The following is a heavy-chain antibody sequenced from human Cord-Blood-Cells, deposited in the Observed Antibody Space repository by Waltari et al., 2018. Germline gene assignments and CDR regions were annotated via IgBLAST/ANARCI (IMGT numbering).Heavy chain of an antibody. Sequence: EVQLVESGGGLVQPGRSLRLSCAASGFTFDDYAMHLVRQAPGKGLEWVSGISWNSGSIGYADSVKGRFTMSRDNAKNSLYLQMNSLRAEDTALYYCAKDPDYWGQGTLVTVSS. CDR3: AKDPDY. V-gene: IGHV3-9*01. J-gene: IGHJ4*02. CDR1: GFTFDDYA. CDR2: ISWNSGSI.